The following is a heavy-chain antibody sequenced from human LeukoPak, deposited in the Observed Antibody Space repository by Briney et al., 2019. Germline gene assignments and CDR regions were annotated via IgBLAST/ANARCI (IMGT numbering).Heavy chain of an antibody. CDR1: GFTFSSYG. V-gene: IGHV3-23*01. CDR3: AKYYYGSGSSVMDV. Sequence: GGSLRLSCAASGFTFSSYGMSWVRQAPGKGLEWVSAISGSGSGSTYYADSVKGRFTISRDNSKNTLYLQMNSLRAEDTAVYYCAKYYYGSGSSVMDVWGKGTTVTISS. CDR2: ISGSGSGST. J-gene: IGHJ6*03. D-gene: IGHD3-10*01.